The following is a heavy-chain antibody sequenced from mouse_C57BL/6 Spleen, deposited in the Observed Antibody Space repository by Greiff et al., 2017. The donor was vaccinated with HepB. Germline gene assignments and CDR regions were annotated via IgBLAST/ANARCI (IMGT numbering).Heavy chain of an antibody. CDR3: ERGRDYFDY. CDR1: GYSITSDY. V-gene: IGHV3-8*01. Sequence: VQLKESGPGLAKPSQTLSLTCSVTGYSITSDYWNWFRTFPGYKLEYMGYISYSGSTYSNPSIKSRISITRDTSKNQYYLQLNAVTTEDTATYYCERGRDYFDYGGQGTTLTVSS. J-gene: IGHJ2*01. CDR2: ISYSGST.